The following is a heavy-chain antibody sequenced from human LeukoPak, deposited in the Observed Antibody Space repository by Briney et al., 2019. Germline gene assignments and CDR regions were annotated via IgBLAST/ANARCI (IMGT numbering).Heavy chain of an antibody. V-gene: IGHV4-31*03. CDR1: GVSISSGGYN. CDR2: IYYSGST. D-gene: IGHD6-6*01. J-gene: IGHJ4*02. CDR3: ARDRSLGLFDY. Sequence: SQTLSLTCTVSGVSISSGGYNWSWIRQHPGKGLEWIGYIYYSGSTYYNPSLKSRVTISVDTSKNQFSLKLSSVTAADTAVYYCARDRSLGLFDYWGQGTLVTVSS.